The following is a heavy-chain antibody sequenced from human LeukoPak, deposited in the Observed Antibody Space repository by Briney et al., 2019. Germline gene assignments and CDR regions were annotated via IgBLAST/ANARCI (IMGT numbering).Heavy chain of an antibody. Sequence: PSETLSLTCTVSGGSLSSYYWSWIRQPPGKGLEWIGYIYYSGSTNYDPSLKSRVTISVDTSKNQFSLKLSSVTAADTAVYYCARVRGRYSYGPFDPWGQGTLVTVSS. J-gene: IGHJ5*02. CDR1: GGSLSSYY. CDR2: IYYSGST. CDR3: ARVRGRYSYGPFDP. V-gene: IGHV4-59*01. D-gene: IGHD5-18*01.